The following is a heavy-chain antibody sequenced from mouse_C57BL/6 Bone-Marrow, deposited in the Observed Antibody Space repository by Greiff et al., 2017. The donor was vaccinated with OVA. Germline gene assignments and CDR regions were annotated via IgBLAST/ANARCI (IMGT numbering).Heavy chain of an antibody. CDR1: GYTFTSYW. V-gene: IGHV1-72*01. Sequence: QVQLQQPGAELVKPGASVKLSCKASGYTFTSYWMHWVKQRPGRGLEWIGRIDPNSGGTKYNEKFKSKATLTVDKPSSTAYMQLRSLTSEDSAVYYCARRQLRLRGFAYWGQGTLVTVSA. D-gene: IGHD3-2*02. J-gene: IGHJ3*01. CDR2: IDPNSGGT. CDR3: ARRQLRLRGFAY.